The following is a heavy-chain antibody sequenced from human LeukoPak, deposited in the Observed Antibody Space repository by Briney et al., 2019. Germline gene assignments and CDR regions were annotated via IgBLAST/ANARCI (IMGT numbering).Heavy chain of an antibody. Sequence: GGSVRLSCAASGFTFSSYAMHWVRQAPGKGLEWVAVISYDGSNKYYADSVKGRFTISRDNSKNTLYLQMNSLRAEDTAVYYCARPPSSGWYWYYFDYWGQGTLVTVSS. V-gene: IGHV3-30-3*01. CDR2: ISYDGSNK. CDR1: GFTFSSYA. D-gene: IGHD6-19*01. CDR3: ARPPSSGWYWYYFDY. J-gene: IGHJ4*02.